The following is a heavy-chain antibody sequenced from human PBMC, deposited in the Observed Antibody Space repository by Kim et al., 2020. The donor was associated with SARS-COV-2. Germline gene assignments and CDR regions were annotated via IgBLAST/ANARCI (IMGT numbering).Heavy chain of an antibody. V-gene: IGHV4-61*01. CDR1: GGSVSSGSYY. J-gene: IGHJ6*02. CDR2: IYYSGST. CDR3: ASSIGVAAAGQVRYYYYGMDV. D-gene: IGHD6-13*01. Sequence: SETLSLTCTVSGGSVSSGSYYWSWIRQPPGKGLEWIGYIYYSGSTNYNPSLKSRVTISVDTSKNQFSLKLSSVTAADTAVYYCASSIGVAAAGQVRYYYYGMDVWGQGTTVTVSS.